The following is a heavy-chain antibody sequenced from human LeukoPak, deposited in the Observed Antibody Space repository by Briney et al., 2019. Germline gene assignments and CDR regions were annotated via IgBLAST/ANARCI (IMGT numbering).Heavy chain of an antibody. CDR3: ARGREYYYGSGSYYNNWFDP. Sequence: ASVKVSYKASGYTFTSYGISWVRQAPGQGLEWMGWISAHNGNTNYAQKLQGRVTMTTDTSTSTAYMELRSLRSDDTAVYYCARGREYYYGSGSYYNNWFDPWGQGTLVTVSS. CDR1: GYTFTSYG. CDR2: ISAHNGNT. J-gene: IGHJ5*02. V-gene: IGHV1-18*01. D-gene: IGHD3-10*01.